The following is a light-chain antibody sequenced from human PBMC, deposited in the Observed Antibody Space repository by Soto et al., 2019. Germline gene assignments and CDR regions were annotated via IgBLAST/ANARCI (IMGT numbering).Light chain of an antibody. Sequence: DIQVTQSPSSLSASAGDRVTITCRASQSISNHLNWYQQKPGKAPKILIYAASSLQSGVPSRFSGSGSGTDFTLPITSLQPEDFATYYCQQSYIMSDGYTFCQGTKLEIK. CDR3: QQSYIMSDGYT. J-gene: IGKJ2*01. V-gene: IGKV1-39*01. CDR1: QSISNH. CDR2: AAS.